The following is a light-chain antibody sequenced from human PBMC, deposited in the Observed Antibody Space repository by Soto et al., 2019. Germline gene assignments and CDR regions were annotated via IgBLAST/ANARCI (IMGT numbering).Light chain of an antibody. Sequence: QSALTQPRSVSGSPGQSVTISCTGTSSDGGGYNYVSWYQQHPGKAPKLMIYDVSKRPSGVADRFSGSKSGNTASLTISGLQAEDDADYYCCSYAGSYPVVFGGGTKLTVL. J-gene: IGLJ2*01. CDR1: SSDGGGYNY. CDR2: DVS. CDR3: CSYAGSYPVV. V-gene: IGLV2-11*01.